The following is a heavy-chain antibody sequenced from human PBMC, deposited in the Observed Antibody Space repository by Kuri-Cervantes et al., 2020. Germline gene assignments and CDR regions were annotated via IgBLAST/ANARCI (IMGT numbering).Heavy chain of an antibody. CDR1: CGSISSSY. J-gene: IGHJ4*02. CDR3: ARVGYDFWREKYYFDY. CDR2: IYTSGST. V-gene: IGHV4-4*07. D-gene: IGHD3-3*01. Sequence: SEILSLNCTVSCGSISSSYWSWIRQPAGKGLEWIWRIYTSGSTNYNPSLKSRVTMSVDTSKNQFSLKLSSVTAAYTAVYYCARVGYDFWREKYYFDYWGQGTLVTVSS.